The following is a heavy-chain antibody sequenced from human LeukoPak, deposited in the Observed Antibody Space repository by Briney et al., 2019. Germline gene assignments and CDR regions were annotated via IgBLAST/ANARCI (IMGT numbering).Heavy chain of an antibody. V-gene: IGHV4-59*01. CDR1: GGSISTYY. CDR3: ARSESWYAYLDS. D-gene: IGHD6-13*01. Sequence: SETLSLTCTVSGGSISTYYWSWIRQPPGKGLEWIGYVYYTGTTNYNPSLQSRVTMSVDTSKNHFSLRLTSVTAADTAVYYCARSESWYAYLDSWGQGTLLTVSS. J-gene: IGHJ4*02. CDR2: VYYTGTT.